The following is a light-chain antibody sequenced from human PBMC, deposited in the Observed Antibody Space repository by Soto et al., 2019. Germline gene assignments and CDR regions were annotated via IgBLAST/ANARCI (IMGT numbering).Light chain of an antibody. J-gene: IGKJ1*01. V-gene: IGKV3-15*01. CDR3: QQYNNWPPKT. CDR2: GAS. CDR1: QSVSSK. Sequence: EIVMTQSPATLSVSPGERATLSCRASQSVSSKLAWYQQKPGQAPRLLIYGASTRATGIPAMFSGSGSGTEFTLTISSLQSEDLAVYYCQQYNNWPPKTFGQGTKVEIK.